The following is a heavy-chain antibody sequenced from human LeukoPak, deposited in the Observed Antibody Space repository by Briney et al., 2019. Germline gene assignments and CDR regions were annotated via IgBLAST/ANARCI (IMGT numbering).Heavy chain of an antibody. CDR2: IIPIFGTA. D-gene: IGHD5-24*01. Sequence: SVKVSCKASGGTFSSYAISWVRQAPGQGLEWMGGIIPIFGTANYAQKFQGRVTITTDESTSTAYMELSSLRSEDTAVYYCARVHGDGYFLDYWGQGTQVTVSS. J-gene: IGHJ4*02. V-gene: IGHV1-69*05. CDR3: ARVHGDGYFLDY. CDR1: GGTFSSYA.